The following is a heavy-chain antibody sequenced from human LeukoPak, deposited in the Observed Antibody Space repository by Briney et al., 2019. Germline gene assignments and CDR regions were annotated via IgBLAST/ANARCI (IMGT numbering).Heavy chain of an antibody. CDR3: ARTKPAAAPNRPGDAFDI. D-gene: IGHD2-2*01. Sequence: GASVKVSCKASGYTFTSYGISWVRQAPGQGLEWMGWISAYNGNTNYAQKLQGRVTMTTDTSTSTAYMELRSLRSDDTAVYYCARTKPAAAPNRPGDAFDIWGQGTMVTVSS. CDR2: ISAYNGNT. CDR1: GYTFTSYG. V-gene: IGHV1-18*01. J-gene: IGHJ3*02.